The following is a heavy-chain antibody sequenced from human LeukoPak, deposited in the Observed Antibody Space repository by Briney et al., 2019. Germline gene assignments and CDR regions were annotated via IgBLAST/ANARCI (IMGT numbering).Heavy chain of an antibody. CDR2: INHSGST. CDR3: ARPRRGYSFDY. Sequence: SETLSLTCTVSGYSISSGYYWGWIRHPPGKGLEWIGEINHSGSTNYNPSLKSRVTISVDTSKNQFSLKLSSVTAADTAVYYCARPRRGYSFDYWGQGTLVTVSS. V-gene: IGHV4-38-2*02. D-gene: IGHD5-18*01. J-gene: IGHJ4*02. CDR1: GYSISSGYY.